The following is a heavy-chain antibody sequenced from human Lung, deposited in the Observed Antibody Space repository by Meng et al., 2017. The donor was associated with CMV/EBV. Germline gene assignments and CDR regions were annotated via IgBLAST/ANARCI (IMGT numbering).Heavy chain of an antibody. V-gene: IGHV2-5*02. J-gene: IGHJ5*02. D-gene: IGHD3-10*01. CDR2: IYWDDDK. CDR3: AHRPHYYASGGPGWFDP. Sequence: GPXLVXPTQTLTLTCAFSGFSLSTSGVGVGWIRQPPGKALEWLALIYWDDDKRYSPSLRSRLTITKDTSKNQVVLTMTNMDPVDTATYYCAHRPHYYASGGPGWFDPWGQRTXVTVS. CDR1: GFSLSTSGVG.